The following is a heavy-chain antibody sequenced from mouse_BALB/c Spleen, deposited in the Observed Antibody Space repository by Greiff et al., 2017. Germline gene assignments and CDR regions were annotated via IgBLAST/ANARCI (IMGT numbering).Heavy chain of an antibody. CDR1: GFNIKDTY. Sequence: EVQLQQSGAELVKPGASVKLSCTASGFNIKDTYMHWVKQRPEQGLEWIGRIDPANGNTKYDPKFQGKATITADTSSNTAYLQLSSLTSEDTAVYYCARPVYGNYFAYWAQGTLVTVSA. CDR3: ARPVYGNYFAY. CDR2: IDPANGNT. V-gene: IGHV14-3*02. J-gene: IGHJ3*01. D-gene: IGHD2-1*01.